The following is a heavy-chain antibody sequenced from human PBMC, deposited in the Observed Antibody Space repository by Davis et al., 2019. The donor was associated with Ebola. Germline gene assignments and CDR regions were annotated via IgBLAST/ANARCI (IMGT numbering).Heavy chain of an antibody. Sequence: PGGSLRLSCAASGFTFSSYAMHWVRQAPGKGLEWVAVISYDGSNKYYADSVKGRFTISRDNSKNTLYLQMNSLRAEDTAVYYCARGALGSSWYNWFDPWGQGTLVTVSS. D-gene: IGHD6-13*01. CDR3: ARGALGSSWYNWFDP. CDR1: GFTFSSYA. J-gene: IGHJ5*02. CDR2: ISYDGSNK. V-gene: IGHV3-30-3*01.